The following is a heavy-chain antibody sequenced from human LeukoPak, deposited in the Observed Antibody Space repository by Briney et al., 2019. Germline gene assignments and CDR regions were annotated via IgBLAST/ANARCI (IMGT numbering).Heavy chain of an antibody. V-gene: IGHV4-59*01. J-gene: IGHJ4*02. CDR2: VYYSGST. D-gene: IGHD3-22*01. CDR3: ARSSDYYGGYFDY. CDR1: GGSIINYY. Sequence: SETLSLTCTVSGGSIINYYWSWIRQSPGKGLEWIGYVYYSGSTKYKSSLKRRVSISVDTSKNHFSLRLSSVTAADTAVYYCARSSDYYGGYFDYWGQGTLVTVSS.